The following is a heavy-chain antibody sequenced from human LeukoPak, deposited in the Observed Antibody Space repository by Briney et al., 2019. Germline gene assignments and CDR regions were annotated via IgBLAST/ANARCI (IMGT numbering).Heavy chain of an antibody. CDR3: TTDYYGSGSPDAFDI. CDR2: IKSKTDGGTT. D-gene: IGHD3-10*01. Sequence: PGGSLRLSCAASGFTFSNAWMSWVRQAPGKGLEWVGRIKSKTDGGTTDYAAPVKGRFTISRDDSKNTLYLQMNSLKTEDTAVYYCTTDYYGSGSPDAFDIWGQGTMVTVSS. J-gene: IGHJ3*02. CDR1: GFTFSNAW. V-gene: IGHV3-15*01.